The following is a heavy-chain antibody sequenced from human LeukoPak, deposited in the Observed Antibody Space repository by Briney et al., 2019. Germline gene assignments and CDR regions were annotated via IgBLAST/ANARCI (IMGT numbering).Heavy chain of an antibody. CDR2: IYPGDSDT. D-gene: IGHD3-10*01. CDR3: ARPITVVRGVVTDLDY. Sequence: GESLKISCKTSGYIFTSYWIGWVRQMPGKGLEWMGIIYPGDSDTRYSPSFQGQVTISADKSISTAYLQWSSLRASDTAIYYCARPITVVRGVVTDLDYWGQGTLVTVSS. V-gene: IGHV5-51*01. CDR1: GYIFTSYW. J-gene: IGHJ4*02.